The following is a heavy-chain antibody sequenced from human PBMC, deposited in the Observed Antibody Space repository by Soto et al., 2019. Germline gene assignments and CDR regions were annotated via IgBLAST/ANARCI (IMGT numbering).Heavy chain of an antibody. J-gene: IGHJ4*02. CDR1: GGSFSGYY. CDR3: ARQYSSGWPPSHFFDY. CDR2: INHSGST. D-gene: IGHD6-19*01. V-gene: IGHV4-34*01. Sequence: ASETLSLTCAVYGGSFSGYYWSWIRQPPGKGLEWIGEINHSGSTNYNPSLKSRVTISVDTSKNQFSLKLSSVTAADTAVYYCARQYSSGWPPSHFFDYWGQGTLVTVSS.